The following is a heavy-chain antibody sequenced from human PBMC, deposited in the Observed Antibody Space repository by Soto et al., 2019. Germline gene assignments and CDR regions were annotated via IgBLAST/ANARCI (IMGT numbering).Heavy chain of an antibody. D-gene: IGHD3-10*01. Sequence: SETLSLTCTVSGGSISSYYWIWIRQPPVNGLEFIGYIYYIFSTNYNPSLKSRFTISLYTSKNHFSLKLISFTAAYTFVYYCARDYMVRGVMRWFDPWGQGTLVTVSS. CDR3: ARDYMVRGVMRWFDP. CDR2: IYYIFST. J-gene: IGHJ5*02. V-gene: IGHV4-59*12. CDR1: GGSISSYY.